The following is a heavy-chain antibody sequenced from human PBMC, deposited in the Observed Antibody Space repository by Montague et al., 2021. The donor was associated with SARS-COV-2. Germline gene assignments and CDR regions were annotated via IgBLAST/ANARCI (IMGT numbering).Heavy chain of an antibody. V-gene: IGHV4-59*01. CDR3: ARNLVVHYWYGMDV. D-gene: IGHD2-15*01. CDR2: INYSGST. J-gene: IGHJ6*02. CDR1: GGSISSYH. Sequence: SETLSLTCTVAGGSISSYHWSWIRQPPGKGLEWIGYINYSGSTXXXPSXXXRVTISVDTSKNQFSLNLSSVTAADTAVYYCARNLVVHYWYGMDVWGQGTTVTDSS.